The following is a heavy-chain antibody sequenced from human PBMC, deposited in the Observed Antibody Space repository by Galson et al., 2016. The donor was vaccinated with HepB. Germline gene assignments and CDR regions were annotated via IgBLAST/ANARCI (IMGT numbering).Heavy chain of an antibody. CDR3: ARLGGRDGYKRMFCALAI. V-gene: IGHV5-51*01. Sequence: QSGAEVKKPGESLRISCKASGYSFSSFWIGWVRQMPGKGLEWMGIIYPGDSDTRDSPSFQGQVTISADRSINTAYLQWSSLKASDTAMYYCARLGGRDGYKRMFCALAIWGRWTMVSVSS. J-gene: IGHJ3*02. CDR2: IYPGDSDT. CDR1: GYSFSSFW. D-gene: IGHD5-24*01.